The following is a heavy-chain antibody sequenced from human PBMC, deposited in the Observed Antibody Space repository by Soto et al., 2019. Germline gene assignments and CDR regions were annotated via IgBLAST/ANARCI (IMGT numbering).Heavy chain of an antibody. D-gene: IGHD6-13*01. CDR2: ISAYNGNT. V-gene: IGHV1-18*01. CDR1: GYTFTSYG. Sequence: QVQLVQSGAEVKKPGASVKVSCKASGYTFTSYGIRWVRQAPGQGLEWMGWISAYNGNTNYAQKLQGRVTMTTDTSTSTAYMERRSMRSDATAVYYCAGDWAAAGPVDYWGQGTLVTVSS. J-gene: IGHJ4*02. CDR3: AGDWAAAGPVDY.